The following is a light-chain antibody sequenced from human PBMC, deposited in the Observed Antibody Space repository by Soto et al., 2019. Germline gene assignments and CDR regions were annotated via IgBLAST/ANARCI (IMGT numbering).Light chain of an antibody. V-gene: IGLV2-14*01. CDR2: DVS. J-gene: IGLJ2*01. Sequence: QSVLTQPASVSGSPGQSITISCTGTSSDVGGYDYVSWYQQHPGKVPKLMIYDVSSRPSGVSNRFSGSKSGNTASLTISGLQAEAEADYYCSSYASSSPLVFGGGTK. CDR3: SSYASSSPLV. CDR1: SSDVGGYDY.